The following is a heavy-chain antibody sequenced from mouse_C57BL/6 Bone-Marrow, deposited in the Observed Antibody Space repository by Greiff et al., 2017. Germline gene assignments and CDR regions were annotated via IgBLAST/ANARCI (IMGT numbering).Heavy chain of an antibody. CDR1: GYTFTSYW. D-gene: IGHD1-1*01. CDR3: APQFSLLLHLGFAY. J-gene: IGHJ3*01. V-gene: IGHV1-59*01. Sequence: QVQLQQPGAELVRPGTSVKLSCKASGYTFTSYWMHWVKQRPGQGLEWIGVIDPSDSYTNYNQKFKGKATLTVDTSSSTAYMQLSSLTSEDSAVYYCAPQFSLLLHLGFAYWGQGTLVTVSA. CDR2: IDPSDSYT.